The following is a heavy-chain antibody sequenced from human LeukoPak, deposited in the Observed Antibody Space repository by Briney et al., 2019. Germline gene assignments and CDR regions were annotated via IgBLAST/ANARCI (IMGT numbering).Heavy chain of an antibody. D-gene: IGHD3-9*01. CDR2: ISSSGSTI. J-gene: IGHJ5*02. V-gene: IGHV3-11*01. CDR1: GFTFSDYY. CDR3: ARDLVRYFDWYNWFDP. Sequence: PGGSLRLSCAASGFTFSDYYMSWIRKAPGKGLEWVSYISSSGSTIYYADSVKGRFTISRDNAKNSLYLQMNSLRAEHTAVYYCARDLVRYFDWYNWFDPWGQGTLVTVSS.